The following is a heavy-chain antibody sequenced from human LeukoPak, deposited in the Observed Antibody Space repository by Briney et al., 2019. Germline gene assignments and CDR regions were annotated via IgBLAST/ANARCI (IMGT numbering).Heavy chain of an antibody. J-gene: IGHJ4*02. Sequence: ASVKVSCKASGYTFTTYYIHWVRQAPGQGFEWIGVINNSGESKTYAPKFQGRVTMTRDPSTSTVYMELSSLRSEDTAVYYCARDHVPGYVGIDYWGQGTLVTVSS. D-gene: IGHD1-26*01. CDR2: INNSGESK. CDR3: ARDHVPGYVGIDY. V-gene: IGHV1-46*01. CDR1: GYTFTTYY.